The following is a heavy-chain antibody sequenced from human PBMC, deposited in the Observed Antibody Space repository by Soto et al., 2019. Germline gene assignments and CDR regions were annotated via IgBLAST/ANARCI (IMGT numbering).Heavy chain of an antibody. V-gene: IGHV1-69*13. Sequence: ASVKVSCKASGGTFSSYAISWVRQAPGQGLEWMGGIIPIFGTANYAQKFQGRVTITADESTSTAYMELSSLRSEDTAVYYSARGPMVRGVTSNYYYYYGMDVWGQGTTVTVSS. D-gene: IGHD3-10*01. CDR1: GGTFSSYA. CDR3: ARGPMVRGVTSNYYYYYGMDV. CDR2: IIPIFGTA. J-gene: IGHJ6*02.